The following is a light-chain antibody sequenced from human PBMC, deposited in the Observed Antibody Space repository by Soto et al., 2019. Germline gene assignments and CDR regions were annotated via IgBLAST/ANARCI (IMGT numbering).Light chain of an antibody. V-gene: IGKV3-15*01. CDR3: QQYNVWPPYT. Sequence: EIVMTQSPATLSLSPGETATLSCRASQSVTPNLAWYQQKPGQAPRLLIYATSTRATGVPARFSGSGSGTEFTLTISSLQSGDFAVYYCQQYNVWPPYTFGQGTTVEIK. J-gene: IGKJ2*01. CDR1: QSVTPN. CDR2: ATS.